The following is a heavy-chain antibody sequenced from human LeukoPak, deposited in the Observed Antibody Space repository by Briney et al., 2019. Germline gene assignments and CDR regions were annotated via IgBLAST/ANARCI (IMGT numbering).Heavy chain of an antibody. Sequence: GGSLRLSCEASGFKFSSYGMHWVRQAPGKGLEWVSVLSADGSHKQFADAVKDRFAISRDNSKETLYLQMNGLRSEDTAIYYCAKGGVSDRGSWYGDYFDYWGQGTLVTVSS. CDR3: AKGGVSDRGSWYGDYFDY. D-gene: IGHD6-13*01. CDR2: LSADGSHK. V-gene: IGHV3-30*18. CDR1: GFKFSSYG. J-gene: IGHJ4*02.